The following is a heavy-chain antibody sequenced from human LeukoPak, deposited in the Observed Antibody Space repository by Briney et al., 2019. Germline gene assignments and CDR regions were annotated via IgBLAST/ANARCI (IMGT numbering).Heavy chain of an antibody. CDR1: GYSFTNYW. J-gene: IGHJ4*02. CDR2: IYPGDSDT. CDR3: ARQDHGSGIEQDH. Sequence: RGESLKISCKASGYSFTNYWIVWVRQMPGKGLEWMGIIYPGDSDTRYSPSFQGQVTISADKSTRTAYLQWSSLKVSDTAMYYCARQDHGSGIEQDHWGQGTLVTVSS. V-gene: IGHV5-51*01. D-gene: IGHD3-10*01.